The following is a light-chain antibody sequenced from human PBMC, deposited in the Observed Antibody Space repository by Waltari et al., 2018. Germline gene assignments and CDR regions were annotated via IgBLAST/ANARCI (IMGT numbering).Light chain of an antibody. V-gene: IGKV1-39*01. CDR3: QQSKTIPFT. CDR2: SAS. CDR1: QNIDNY. J-gene: IGKJ2*01. Sequence: DIQMTQSPSSLSASVGDRVTITCRESQNIDNYLNWYQQKPGKAPKVLSHSASTLQTGVPSRFSGRRSGTDFTLTISSLQPEDFATYYCQQSKTIPFTFGQGTKLEIK.